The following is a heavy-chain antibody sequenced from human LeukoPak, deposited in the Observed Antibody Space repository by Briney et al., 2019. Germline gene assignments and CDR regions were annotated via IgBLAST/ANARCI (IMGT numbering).Heavy chain of an antibody. D-gene: IGHD4-17*01. Sequence: SETLSLTCTVSGGSISSGDYYWSWIRQPPGKGLEWIGYIYYSGSTYYNPSLKSRVTISVDTSKNQFSLKLSSVTAADTAVYYCARVPNFYGDPYYFDYWGQGTLVTVSS. V-gene: IGHV4-30-4*01. CDR1: GGSISSGDYY. CDR2: IYYSGST. CDR3: ARVPNFYGDPYYFDY. J-gene: IGHJ4*02.